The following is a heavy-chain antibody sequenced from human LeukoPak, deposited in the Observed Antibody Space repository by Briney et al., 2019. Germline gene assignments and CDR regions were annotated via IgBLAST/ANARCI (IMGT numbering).Heavy chain of an antibody. V-gene: IGHV3-30*18. Sequence: PGGSLRLSCAASGFTFSSYGMHWVRQAPGKGLEWVAVISYDGSNKYYADSVKGRFTISRDNSENMLYLQMNSLRAEDTAVYYCAKDLYYGYYFDYWGQGTLVTVSS. J-gene: IGHJ4*02. CDR3: AKDLYYGYYFDY. CDR1: GFTFSSYG. CDR2: ISYDGSNK. D-gene: IGHD3-16*01.